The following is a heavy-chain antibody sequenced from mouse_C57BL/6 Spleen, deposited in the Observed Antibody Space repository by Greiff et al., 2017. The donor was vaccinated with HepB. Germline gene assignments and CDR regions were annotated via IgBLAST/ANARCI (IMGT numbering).Heavy chain of an antibody. D-gene: IGHD1-1*01. V-gene: IGHV5-6*01. CDR1: GFTFSSYG. Sequence: VQLKQSGGDLVKPGGSLKLSCAASGFTFSSYGMSWVRQTPDKRLEWVATISSGGSYTYYPDSVKGRFTISRDNAKNTLYLQMSSLKSEDTAMYYCARELLRYFDYWGQGTTLTVSS. CDR2: ISSGGSYT. J-gene: IGHJ2*01. CDR3: ARELLRYFDY.